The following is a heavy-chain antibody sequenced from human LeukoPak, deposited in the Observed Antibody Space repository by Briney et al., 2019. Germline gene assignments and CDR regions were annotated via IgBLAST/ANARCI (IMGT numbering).Heavy chain of an antibody. Sequence: PGRSLRLSCAASGFTFTSYAMSWVRQAPGKGLEWVSTLSASGGSTYYADFVKGRFTISRDNSKNTVYLQMNNLRAEDTAVYYCAKIKWPHFDYWGQGTLVTVSS. CDR3: AKIKWPHFDY. CDR1: GFTFTSYA. J-gene: IGHJ4*02. CDR2: LSASGGST. V-gene: IGHV3-23*01. D-gene: IGHD5-12*01.